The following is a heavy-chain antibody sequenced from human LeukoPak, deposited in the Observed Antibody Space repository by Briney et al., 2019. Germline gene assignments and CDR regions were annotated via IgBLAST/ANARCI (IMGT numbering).Heavy chain of an antibody. Sequence: GGSLRLSCAASGFTFSSYWMYWVRQAPGKGLVWVSRINSDESSISYADSVKGRLTISRDNAKNTLYLQMNSLRAEDTAVYYCTRGTATGDDHWGQGTLVAVSS. CDR2: INSDESSI. D-gene: IGHD7-27*01. J-gene: IGHJ4*02. V-gene: IGHV3-74*01. CDR1: GFTFSSYW. CDR3: TRGTATGDDH.